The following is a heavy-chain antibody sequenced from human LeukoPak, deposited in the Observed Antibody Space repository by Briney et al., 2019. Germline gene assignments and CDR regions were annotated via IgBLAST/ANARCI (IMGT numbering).Heavy chain of an antibody. D-gene: IGHD5-18*01. CDR1: GYTFTSYS. J-gene: IGHJ4*02. CDR3: AREGGDTPMVKFDS. Sequence: RVASVKVSCKASGYTFTSYSIHWVRQAPGQGLEWMGIINPSGGTTTYTQKFQGRVTMTRDMSTSTVYMELSSLRSEDTGVYYCAREGGDTPMVKFDSWGQGTLVTVSS. CDR2: INPSGGTT. V-gene: IGHV1-46*01.